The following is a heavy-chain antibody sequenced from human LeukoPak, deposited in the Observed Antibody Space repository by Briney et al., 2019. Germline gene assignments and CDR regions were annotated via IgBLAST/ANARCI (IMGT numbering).Heavy chain of an antibody. D-gene: IGHD3-22*01. CDR2: IYYSGST. CDR1: GGSMSSYY. CDR3: ARAGVYDSSGYASDY. V-gene: IGHV4-59*01. Sequence: SETLSLTCTVSGGSMSSYYWSWIRQPPGKGLEWIGYIYYSGSTNYSPSLKSRVTISVDTSKNQFSLKLSSVTAADTAVYYCARAGVYDSSGYASDYWGQGTLVTVSS. J-gene: IGHJ4*02.